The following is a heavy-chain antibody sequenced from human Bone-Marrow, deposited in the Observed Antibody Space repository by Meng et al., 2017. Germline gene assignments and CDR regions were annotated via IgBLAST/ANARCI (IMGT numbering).Heavy chain of an antibody. V-gene: IGHV1-69*05. CDR3: AREVAVAGTAFDI. J-gene: IGHJ3*02. D-gene: IGHD6-19*01. CDR1: GYTFTDYY. CDR2: IIPIFGTA. Sequence: SVKVSCKASGYTFTDYYIHWVRQAPGQGLEWMGGIIPIFGTANYAQKFQGRVTITTDESTSTAYMELSSLRSEDTAVYYCAREVAVAGTAFDIWGQGTMVTVSS.